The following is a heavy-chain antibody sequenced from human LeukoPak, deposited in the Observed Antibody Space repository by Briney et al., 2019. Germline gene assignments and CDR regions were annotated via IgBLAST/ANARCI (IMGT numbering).Heavy chain of an antibody. D-gene: IGHD3-22*01. CDR2: ISSSGSTI. CDR1: GFTFSDYY. CDR3: ARRGYYDRSGYDY. Sequence: GGSLRLSCAASGFTFSDYYMSWIRQAPGKGREGGSYISSSGSTIHYADSVKGRFTISRDNAKNPLYLQMNSLRAEDTAIYYCARRGYYDRSGYDYWGQGTLVTVSS. J-gene: IGHJ4*02. V-gene: IGHV3-11*04.